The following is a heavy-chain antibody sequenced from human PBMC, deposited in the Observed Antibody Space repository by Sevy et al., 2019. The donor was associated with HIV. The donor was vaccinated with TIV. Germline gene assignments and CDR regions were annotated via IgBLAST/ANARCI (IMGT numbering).Heavy chain of an antibody. D-gene: IGHD2-15*01. CDR3: ARTEEEDIVVVVAANYYYYGMDV. V-gene: IGHV3-30-3*01. Sequence: GGSLRLSCAASGFTFSSYAMHWVRQAPGKGLEWVAVISYDGSNKYYADSVKGRFTISRDNSKNTLYLHMNSLRAEDTAVYYCARTEEEDIVVVVAANYYYYGMDVWGQGTTVTVSS. J-gene: IGHJ6*02. CDR2: ISYDGSNK. CDR1: GFTFSSYA.